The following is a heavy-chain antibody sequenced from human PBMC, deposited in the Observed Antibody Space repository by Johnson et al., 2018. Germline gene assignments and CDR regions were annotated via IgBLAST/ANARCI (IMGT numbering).Heavy chain of an antibody. CDR3: ARAKYDNTGYATLDI. J-gene: IGHJ3*02. Sequence: QVQLQESGPGLVKPSETLSLTCTVSGGSISSYYWSWIRQPPGKGLEWIGYIYYSGNTNYNPSLKSRVTIPINTSKNQFSLGRSSVTAAETAVYYCARAKYDNTGYATLDIWGQGTIVTVSS. V-gene: IGHV4-59*01. CDR2: IYYSGNT. D-gene: IGHD3-22*01. CDR1: GGSISSYY.